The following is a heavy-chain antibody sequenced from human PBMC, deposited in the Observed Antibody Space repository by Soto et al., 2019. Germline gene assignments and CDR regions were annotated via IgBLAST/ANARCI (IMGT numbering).Heavy chain of an antibody. Sequence: SQTLSLTCAISGDSVSSNSAAWNWIRQSPSRGLEWLGRTYYRSKWYNDYAVSVKSRITINPDTSKNQFSLQLNSVTPEDTAVYYCARELYEWEMHRSRYNWFDPWGQGTLVTVSS. CDR1: GDSVSSNSAA. V-gene: IGHV6-1*01. J-gene: IGHJ5*02. CDR3: ARELYEWEMHRSRYNWFDP. CDR2: TYYRSKWYN. D-gene: IGHD2-8*01.